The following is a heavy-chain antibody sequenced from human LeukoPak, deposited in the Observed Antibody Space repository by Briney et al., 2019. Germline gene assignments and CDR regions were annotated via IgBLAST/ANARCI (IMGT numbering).Heavy chain of an antibody. CDR3: ARGVGVRYCSSTSCFPYAYYYYYYMDV. CDR1: GYTFTSYD. J-gene: IGHJ6*03. CDR2: MNPNSGNT. V-gene: IGHV1-8*03. Sequence: GASVKVSCKASGYTFTSYDINWVRQATGQGLEWMGWMNPNSGNTGYAQKFQGRVTITRNTSISTAYMELSSLRSEDTAVYYCARGVGVRYCSSTSCFPYAYYYYYYMDVWGKGTTVTVSS. D-gene: IGHD2-2*01.